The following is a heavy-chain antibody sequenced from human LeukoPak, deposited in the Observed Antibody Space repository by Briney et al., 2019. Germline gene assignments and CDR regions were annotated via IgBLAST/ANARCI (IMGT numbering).Heavy chain of an antibody. D-gene: IGHD6-6*01. CDR2: ISSSSSYI. Sequence: GGSLRLSCAASGFTFSSYSMNWVRQAPGKGLEWVSSISSSSSYIYYADSVKGRFTISRDNAKNSLYLQMNSLRAEDTAVYYCARDSGAYSSSPDAFDIWGQGTMVTVSS. V-gene: IGHV3-21*01. J-gene: IGHJ3*02. CDR3: ARDSGAYSSSPDAFDI. CDR1: GFTFSSYS.